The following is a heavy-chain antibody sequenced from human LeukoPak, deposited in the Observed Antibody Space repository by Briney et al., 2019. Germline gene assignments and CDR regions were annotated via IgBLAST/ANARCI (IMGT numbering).Heavy chain of an antibody. CDR1: GFTFSSYA. D-gene: IGHD3-10*01. CDR2: IWYGGSNK. J-gene: IGHJ4*02. CDR3: AKSDGSGSFFDY. V-gene: IGHV3-30*02. Sequence: PGGSLRLSCAASGFTFSSYAMHWVRQAPGKGLERVAVIWYGGSNKYYADSVKGRFTISRDNSKNTLYLQMNSLRAEDTAVYYCAKSDGSGSFFDYWGQGTLVTVSS.